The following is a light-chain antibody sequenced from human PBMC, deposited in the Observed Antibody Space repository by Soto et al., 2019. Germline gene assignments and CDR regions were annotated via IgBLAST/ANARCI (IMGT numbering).Light chain of an antibody. V-gene: IGKV4-1*01. J-gene: IGKJ2*01. CDR2: WAS. CDR1: QSVLYSPHNNNY. Sequence: DIVMTQSPDYLAVSLGERATINCKSSQSVLYSPHNNNYLAWYQQKPGQPPKLLIYWASTRESGVPDRFRGSGSGTDFTLTISSLQAEDVAVYYCQQYYSIPYTFGQGTKLEIK. CDR3: QQYYSIPYT.